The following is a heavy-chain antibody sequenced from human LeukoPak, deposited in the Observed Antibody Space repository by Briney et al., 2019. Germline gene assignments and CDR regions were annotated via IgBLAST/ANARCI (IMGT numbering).Heavy chain of an antibody. Sequence: GGSLRLSCAASGFTFSSYGMHWVRQAPGKGLEWVAVISYDGSNKYYADSVKGRFTISRDNSKNTLYLQMNSLRAEDTAVYYCARERLRYFAWGQGTLVTVSS. D-gene: IGHD3-9*01. CDR2: ISYDGSNK. CDR3: ARERLRYFA. CDR1: GFTFSSYG. J-gene: IGHJ5*02. V-gene: IGHV3-30*03.